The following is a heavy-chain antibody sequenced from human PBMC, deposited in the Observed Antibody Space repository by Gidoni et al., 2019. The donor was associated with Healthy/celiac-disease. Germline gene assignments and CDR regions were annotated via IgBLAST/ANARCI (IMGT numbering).Heavy chain of an antibody. V-gene: IGHV3-30*01. J-gene: IGHJ4*02. CDR1: GFTFSSYA. CDR2: ISYDGSNK. CDR3: ARGSPVYYFDY. Sequence: QVQLVASGGGVVQPGRSLRLSCAASGFTFSSYAMHWVRQAPGKGLEWVAVISYDGSNKYYADSVKGRFTISRDNSKNTLYLQMNSLRAEDTAVYYCARGSPVYYFDYWGQGTLVTVSS.